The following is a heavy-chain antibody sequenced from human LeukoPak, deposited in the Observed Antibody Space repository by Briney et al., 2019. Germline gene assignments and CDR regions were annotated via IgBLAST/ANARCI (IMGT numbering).Heavy chain of an antibody. V-gene: IGHV5-51*01. D-gene: IGHD6-13*01. CDR3: ARGRGSSWYAPHY. J-gene: IGHJ4*02. Sequence: GESLKISCKASGYHFPNYWIGWVRQMPGKGPEWMGIIHPSDSQTIYSPSFQGQVTISADTSITTAYLQWSSLKASDTAMYYCARGRGSSWYAPHYWGQGTLVTVSS. CDR1: GYHFPNYW. CDR2: IHPSDSQT.